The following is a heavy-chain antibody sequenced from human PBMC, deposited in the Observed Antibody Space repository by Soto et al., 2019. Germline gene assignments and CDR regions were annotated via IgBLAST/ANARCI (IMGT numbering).Heavy chain of an antibody. V-gene: IGHV4-4*07. J-gene: IGHJ5*02. CDR3: AREYYDILTGYQNWFDP. CDR2: IYTSGST. Sequence: PSETLSLTXTVSGGSISSYYWSWIRQPAGKGLEWIGRIYTSGSTNYNPSLKSRVTMSVDTSKNQFSLKLSSVTAADTAVYYCAREYYDILTGYQNWFDPWGQGTLVTVSS. D-gene: IGHD3-9*01. CDR1: GGSISSYY.